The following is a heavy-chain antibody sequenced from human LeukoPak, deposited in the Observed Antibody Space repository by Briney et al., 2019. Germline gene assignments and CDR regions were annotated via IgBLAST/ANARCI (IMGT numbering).Heavy chain of an antibody. V-gene: IGHV1-46*01. CDR1: GYTFTSYY. J-gene: IGHJ3*02. CDR3: ARVSSGYQSTYAFDI. D-gene: IGHD3-22*01. Sequence: ASVKVSCTASGYTFTSYYMHWVRQAPGQGLEWMGIINPSGGSTSYAQKFQGRVTMTRDMSTSTVYMELSSLRSEDTAVYYCARVSSGYQSTYAFDIWGQGTMVTVSS. CDR2: INPSGGST.